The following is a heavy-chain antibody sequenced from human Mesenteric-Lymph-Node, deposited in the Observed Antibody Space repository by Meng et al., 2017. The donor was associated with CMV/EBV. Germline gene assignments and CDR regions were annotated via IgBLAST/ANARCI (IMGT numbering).Heavy chain of an antibody. CDR2: ISSGGRTI. CDR1: GYTFTSYY. D-gene: IGHD3-22*01. CDR3: ARRHYDSSGAPSDAFDI. J-gene: IGHJ3*02. V-gene: IGHV3-48*03. Sequence: SCKASGYTFTSYYMHWLRQAPGKGLEWVSYISSGGRTIYYADSVKGRFTISRDNANNSLFLQMNRLRVEDTAVYYCARRHYDSSGAPSDAFDIWGQGTMVTVSS.